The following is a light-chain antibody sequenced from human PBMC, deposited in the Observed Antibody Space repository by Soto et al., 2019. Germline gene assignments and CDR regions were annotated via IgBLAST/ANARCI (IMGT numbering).Light chain of an antibody. CDR1: QSVSSN. CDR3: QQYNNWPQS. CDR2: GAS. V-gene: IGKV3-15*01. J-gene: IGKJ2*01. Sequence: EVEMTQSPASLSVSPGERATLSCRASQSVSSNLAWYQQKPGQAPRLLIYGASTRATGIPARFSGSGSGTEFTLTISSLQSEDFTVYYCQQYNNWPQSFGQGTNLEIK.